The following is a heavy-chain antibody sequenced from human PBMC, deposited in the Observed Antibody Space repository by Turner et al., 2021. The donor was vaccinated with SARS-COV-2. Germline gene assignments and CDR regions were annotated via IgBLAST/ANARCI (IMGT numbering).Heavy chain of an antibody. V-gene: IGHV1-2*02. J-gene: IGHJ5*02. Sequence: QVQLVQSGAEVKKPGASVKVSCTTSGYTFTGYYMHWVRQAPGQGLEWMGWINPNRGGTNYEQKFQGRVTMTRDTSISTAYMELSSLRSDDTAVYYCARDDSVYTAMVTWFEPWGQGTLVTVSS. CDR3: ARDDSVYTAMVTWFEP. CDR2: INPNRGGT. CDR1: GYTFTGYY. D-gene: IGHD5-18*01.